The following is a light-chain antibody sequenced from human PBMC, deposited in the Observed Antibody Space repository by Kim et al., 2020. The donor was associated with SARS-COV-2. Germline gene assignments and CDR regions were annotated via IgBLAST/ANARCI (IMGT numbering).Light chain of an antibody. J-gene: IGKJ1*01. V-gene: IGKV3-15*01. CDR1: QSISSN. CDR3: QQYNSYSPT. CDR2: GAS. Sequence: EIVMTQSPATLSVSPGERVTLSCRASQSISSNLGWYQQKPGQAPRLLIYGASTRATGIPARFSGSGSGTEFTLTISSLQPDDFATYYCQQYNSYSPTFGQGTKVDIK.